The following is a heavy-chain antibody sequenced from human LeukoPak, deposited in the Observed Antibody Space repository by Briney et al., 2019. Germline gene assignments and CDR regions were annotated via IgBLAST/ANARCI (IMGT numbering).Heavy chain of an antibody. D-gene: IGHD6-6*01. CDR1: GFTVSSNY. V-gene: IGHV3-53*01. CDR2: IYSGGST. J-gene: IGHJ4*02. CDR3: ARGGWYSSSSGGVY. Sequence: GGSLRLSCAASGFTVSSNYMSWVRQAPGKGLEWVSVIYSGGSTYYADSVKGRFTISRDNAKNSLYLQMNSLRAEDTAVYYCARGGWYSSSSGGVYWGQGTLVTVSS.